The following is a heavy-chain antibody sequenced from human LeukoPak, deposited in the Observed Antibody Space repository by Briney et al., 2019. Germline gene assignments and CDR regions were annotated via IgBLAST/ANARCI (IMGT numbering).Heavy chain of an antibody. J-gene: IGHJ4*02. CDR1: GFTFSSYG. D-gene: IGHD3-10*01. CDR2: IWYDGSNK. Sequence: GGSLRLSCAASGFTFSSYGMHWVRQAPGTGLEWVAVIWYDGSNKYYADSVKGRFTISRDNSKNTLYLQMNSLRAEDTAVYYCAKDFELWFGELSSFDYWGQGTLVTVSS. CDR3: AKDFELWFGELSSFDY. V-gene: IGHV3-30*02.